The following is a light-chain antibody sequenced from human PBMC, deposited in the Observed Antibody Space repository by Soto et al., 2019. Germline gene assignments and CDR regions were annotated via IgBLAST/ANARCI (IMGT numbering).Light chain of an antibody. Sequence: EIVLTQSPGTLSLSPGERATLSCRASQSVRNNYLAWYQQRPGQAPRLLIYAASSRATGIPDRFSGSGSGTDFTLTISRLEPEDFAVYYCQQYGNSPITFGQGTRLEIK. V-gene: IGKV3-20*01. CDR3: QQYGNSPIT. J-gene: IGKJ5*01. CDR1: QSVRNNY. CDR2: AAS.